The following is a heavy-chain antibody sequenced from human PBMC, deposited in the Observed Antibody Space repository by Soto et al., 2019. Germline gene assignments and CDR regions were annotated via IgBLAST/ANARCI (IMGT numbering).Heavy chain of an antibody. CDR3: AKGRYDFWSPYYFDS. Sequence: PGGSLRLSCVGTGLNFDDFAMHWVRQAPGKGLEWVSGITWSSRVLAYADSVKGRFTISRDNARNSLYLQMDSLRDEDTALYYSAKGRYDFWSPYYFDSWGQGTLVTVSS. CDR2: ITWSSRVL. D-gene: IGHD3-3*01. J-gene: IGHJ4*02. V-gene: IGHV3-9*01. CDR1: GLNFDDFA.